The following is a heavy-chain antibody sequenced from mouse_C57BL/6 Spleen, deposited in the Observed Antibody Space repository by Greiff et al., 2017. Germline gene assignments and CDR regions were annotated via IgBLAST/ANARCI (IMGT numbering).Heavy chain of an antibody. J-gene: IGHJ2*01. Sequence: VQLKESGAELVKPGASVKLSCTASGFNIKDYYMHWVKQRTEQGLEWIGRIDPDDGETKYAPQFQGKATITAATSSNTAYLQLSSLTSEDTAVYYCVGYPGYYFDYWGQGTTLTVSS. V-gene: IGHV14-2*01. CDR2: IDPDDGET. CDR1: GFNIKDYY. D-gene: IGHD3-1*01. CDR3: VGYPGYYFDY.